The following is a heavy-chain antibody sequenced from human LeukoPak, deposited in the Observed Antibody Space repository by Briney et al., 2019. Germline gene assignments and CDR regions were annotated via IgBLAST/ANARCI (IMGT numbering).Heavy chain of an antibody. D-gene: IGHD2-21*01. CDR2: IYYSGST. CDR3: ARVGYSSFYFDY. V-gene: IGHV4-59*01. Sequence: PSETLSLTRTVSGGSISSYYWSWIRQPPGKGLEWIGYIYYSGSTNYNPSLKSRVTISVDTSKNQFSLKLSSVTAADTAVYYCARVGYSSFYFDYWGQGTLVTVSS. J-gene: IGHJ4*02. CDR1: GGSISSYY.